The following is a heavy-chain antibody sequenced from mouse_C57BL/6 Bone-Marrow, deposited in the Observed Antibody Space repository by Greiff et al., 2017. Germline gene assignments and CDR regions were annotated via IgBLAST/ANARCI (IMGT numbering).Heavy chain of an antibody. J-gene: IGHJ2*01. V-gene: IGHV1-15*01. CDR3: TRLRWLLAYYFDY. CDR1: GYTFTDYE. Sequence: QVQLQQSGAELVRPGASVTLSCKASGYTFTDYEMHWVKQTPVHGLEWIGAIDPETGGTAYNQKFKGKAILTADKSSSTAYMELRSLTSEDSAVYNCTRLRWLLAYYFDYWGQGTTLTVSS. CDR2: IDPETGGT. D-gene: IGHD2-3*01.